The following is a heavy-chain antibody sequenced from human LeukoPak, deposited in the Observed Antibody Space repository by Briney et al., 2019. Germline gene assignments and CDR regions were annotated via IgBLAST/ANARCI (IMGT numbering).Heavy chain of an antibody. Sequence: GGSLRLSCAASGFTFDDYAMHWVRQAPGKGLEWVSGISWNSGSIGYADSVKGRFTISRDNAKNSLYLQMNSLRAEDTALYYCAKGDDSSGLVYFDLWGRGTLVTVSS. CDR3: AKGDDSSGLVYFDL. CDR1: GFTFDDYA. J-gene: IGHJ2*01. D-gene: IGHD3-22*01. V-gene: IGHV3-9*01. CDR2: ISWNSGSI.